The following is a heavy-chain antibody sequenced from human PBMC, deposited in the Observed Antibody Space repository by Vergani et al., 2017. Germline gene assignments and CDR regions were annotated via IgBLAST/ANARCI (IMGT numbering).Heavy chain of an antibody. CDR3: AGWNDHGTYNPPLDP. CDR2: IYYTGTT. CDR1: GVSLGSNSYY. Sequence: QLQLQEAGPGLVKPSETLSLTCTVSGVSLGSNSYYWGWIRQPPGKELEWIGTIYYTGTTYYNEAHKSRLTISVDTSKNQFSLNLTSVTAADTAVYYCAGWNDHGTYNPPLDPWGAGTRVTVCS. D-gene: IGHD4/OR15-4a*01. J-gene: IGHJ5*02. V-gene: IGHV4-39*01.